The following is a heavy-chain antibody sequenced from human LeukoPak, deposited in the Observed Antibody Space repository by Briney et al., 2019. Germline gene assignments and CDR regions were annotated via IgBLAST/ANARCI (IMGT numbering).Heavy chain of an antibody. J-gene: IGHJ4*02. D-gene: IGHD2-15*01. CDR1: GGSISSGGYY. V-gene: IGHV4-30-2*01. Sequence: KPSQTLSLTCTVSGGSISSGGYYWSWIRQPPGKGLEWIGYIYHSGSTYYNPSLKSRVTISLDSSKNQFSLNLSSVTAADTAVYYCARGTAVVRDIVGYFDSWGQGTLVTVSS. CDR2: IYHSGST. CDR3: ARGTAVVRDIVGYFDS.